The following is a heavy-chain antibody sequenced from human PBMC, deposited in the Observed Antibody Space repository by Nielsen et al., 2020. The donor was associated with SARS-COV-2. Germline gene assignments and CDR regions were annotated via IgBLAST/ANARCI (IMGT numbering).Heavy chain of an antibody. J-gene: IGHJ4*02. D-gene: IGHD3-16*02. V-gene: IGHV4-39*07. CDR1: GGSISSSSYY. CDR3: ATTMDYVWGSYRYFDY. CDR2: IYYSGST. Sequence: SETLSLTCTVSGGSISSSSYYWGWIRQPPGKGLEWIGSIYYSGSTYYNPSLKSRVTISVDTSKNQFSLKLSSVTAADTAVYYCATTMDYVWGSYRYFDYWGQGTLVTVSS.